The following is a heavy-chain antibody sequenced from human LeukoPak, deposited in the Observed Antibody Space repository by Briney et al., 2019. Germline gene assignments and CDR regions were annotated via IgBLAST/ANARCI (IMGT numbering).Heavy chain of an antibody. CDR1: GGTFSSYA. V-gene: IGHV1-69*06. CDR3: AADSGDDYYYAMDV. CDR2: IIPIFGTA. J-gene: IGHJ6*02. D-gene: IGHD1-26*01. Sequence: SVKVSCKASGGTFSSYAISWVRQAPGQGLEWMGGIIPIFGTANYAQKFQGRVTITADTYTSAAYMELSSLRSEDTAVYYCAADSGDDYYYAMDVWGQGTTVTVTS.